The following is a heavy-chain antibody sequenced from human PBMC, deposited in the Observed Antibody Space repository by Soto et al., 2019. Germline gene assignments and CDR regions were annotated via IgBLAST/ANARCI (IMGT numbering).Heavy chain of an antibody. Sequence: QGQLVQSGAEVRKPGASVKVSCKASGYTFTDFGISWVRQAPGQGLQWMGWISAYNGNTNYAQTVQGRVTMTPYTSTSTAYRELRSLRSQDTAVYYCAIDSGNVGNWAYLFDYWGQRALVTVST. J-gene: IGHJ4*02. CDR3: AIDSGNVGNWAYLFDY. V-gene: IGHV1-18*01. D-gene: IGHD7-27*01. CDR2: ISAYNGNT. CDR1: GYTFTDFG.